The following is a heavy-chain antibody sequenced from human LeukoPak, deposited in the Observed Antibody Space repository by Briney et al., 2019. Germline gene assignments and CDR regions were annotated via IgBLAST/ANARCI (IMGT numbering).Heavy chain of an antibody. V-gene: IGHV4-59*12. CDR3: ARTTIVGATGFDY. CDR2: IYHSGST. Sequence: SETLSLTCTVSGGSISSYYWSWIRQPPGKGLEWIGEIYHSGSTNYNPSLKSRVTISVDKSKNQFSLKLSSVTAADTAVYYCARTTIVGATGFDYWGQGTLVTVSS. CDR1: GGSISSYY. D-gene: IGHD1-26*01. J-gene: IGHJ4*02.